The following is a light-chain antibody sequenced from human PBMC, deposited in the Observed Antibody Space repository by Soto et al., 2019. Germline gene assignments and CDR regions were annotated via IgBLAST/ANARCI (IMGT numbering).Light chain of an antibody. CDR3: QTWGSGIRGV. CDR2: LNSDGSH. CDR1: SGHSSYA. V-gene: IGLV4-69*01. Sequence: QLVLTQAPSASASLGASVKLTCTLSSGHSSYAIAWHQQQPEKGPRYLMKLNSDGSHSKGDGIPDRFSGSSSGAERYLTISRLQSADEADYYCQTWGSGIRGVFGGGTKLTVL. J-gene: IGLJ2*01.